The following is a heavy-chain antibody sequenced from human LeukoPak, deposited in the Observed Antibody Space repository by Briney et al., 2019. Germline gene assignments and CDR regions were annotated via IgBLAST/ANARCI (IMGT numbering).Heavy chain of an antibody. CDR3: AKYAPPSTTVTRFFDY. V-gene: IGHV3-23*01. Sequence: GGSLRLPCAASGFSLSSYAMTWVRQAPGKGLEWVSVIGRDGGGIQYADSVKGRFSISRDTSKNTLYLQMNSLRAEDTAVYYCAKYAPPSTTVTRFFDYWGQGTLVTVSS. D-gene: IGHD4-17*01. CDR1: GFSLSSYA. CDR2: IGRDGGGI. J-gene: IGHJ4*02.